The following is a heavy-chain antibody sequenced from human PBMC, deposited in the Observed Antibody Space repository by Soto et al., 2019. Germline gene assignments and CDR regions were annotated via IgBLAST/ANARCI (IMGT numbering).Heavy chain of an antibody. D-gene: IGHD2-8*01. CDR2: ISSDGSKK. CDR1: ELSLTSST. J-gene: IGHJ4*01. V-gene: IGHV3-30-3*01. Sequence: GGSLRLSCAASELSLTSSTMHWVRQNPGKGLDWVAFISSDGSKKRYADSVEGRFTISRDNSRSTVFLQMTGLRTADTAVYYCAREVYSFGRYIDLWGLGTPVTVSS. CDR3: AREVYSFGRYIDL.